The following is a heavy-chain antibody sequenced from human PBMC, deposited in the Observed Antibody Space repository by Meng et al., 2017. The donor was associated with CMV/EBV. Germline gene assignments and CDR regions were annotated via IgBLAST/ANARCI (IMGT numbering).Heavy chain of an antibody. V-gene: IGHV1-18*01. CDR1: GYTVTSYG. CDR3: ARNYYGSGSWFDP. J-gene: IGHJ5*02. D-gene: IGHD3-10*01. CDR2: ISAYNGNT. Sequence: QAQLVQSGAEVKKTWASVKVTGKASGYTVTSYGISWVRQAPGQGLEWMGWISAYNGNTNYAQKLQGRVTMTTDTSTSTAYMELRSLRSDDTAVYYCARNYYGSGSWFDPWGQGTLVTVSS.